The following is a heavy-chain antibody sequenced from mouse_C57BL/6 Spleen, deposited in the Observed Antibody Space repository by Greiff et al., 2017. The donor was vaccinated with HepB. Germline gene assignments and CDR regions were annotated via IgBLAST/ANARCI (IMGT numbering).Heavy chain of an antibody. V-gene: IGHV2-9*01. CDR1: GFSLTSYG. J-gene: IGHJ1*03. CDR3: AKREVVGGYFDV. D-gene: IGHD1-1*01. Sequence: VKLMESGPGLVAPSQRLSITCTVSGFSLTSYGLDWVRQPPGKGLEWLGGIWGGGSTNYNSALKSRLSISKDKSKSQVFIKMNSLQTDDTAMYYCAKREVVGGYFDVWGTGTTVTVSS. CDR2: IWGGGST.